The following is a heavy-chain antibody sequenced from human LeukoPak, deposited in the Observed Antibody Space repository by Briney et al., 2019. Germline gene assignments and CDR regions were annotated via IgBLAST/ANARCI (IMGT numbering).Heavy chain of an antibody. Sequence: SETLSLTCTVSGGSISSYYWSWIRQPPGKGLEWIGYIYYSGSTNYNPSLKSRVTISVDTSKNQFSLKLSPVTAADTAVYYCARGSSSSLGTYWGQGTLVTVSS. CDR3: ARGSSSSLGTY. CDR2: IYYSGST. D-gene: IGHD6-13*01. J-gene: IGHJ4*02. CDR1: GGSISSYY. V-gene: IGHV4-59*01.